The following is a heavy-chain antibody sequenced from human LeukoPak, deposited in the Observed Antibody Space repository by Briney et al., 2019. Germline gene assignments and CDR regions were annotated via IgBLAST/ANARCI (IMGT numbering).Heavy chain of an antibody. J-gene: IGHJ3*02. Sequence: ASVKVSCKASGYTFTRSGISSVGQAPGQGLGWMGWISAYNVNTNYAPKLQGRVTMTTDTSTSTAYMELRSLRSDDTAVYYCARGFVQEQWLVWAFDICGQGTMVTVSS. D-gene: IGHD6-19*01. CDR2: ISAYNVNT. CDR1: GYTFTRSG. CDR3: ARGFVQEQWLVWAFDI. V-gene: IGHV1-18*01.